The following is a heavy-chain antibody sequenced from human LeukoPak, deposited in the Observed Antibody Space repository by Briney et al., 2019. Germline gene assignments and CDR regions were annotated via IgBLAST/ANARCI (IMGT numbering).Heavy chain of an antibody. CDR2: INSDGSST. CDR1: GFTFSSYW. Sequence: GGSLRPSCAASGFTFSSYWMHWVRQAPGKGLVWVSRINSDGSSTNYADSVKGRFTISRDNAKNTLYLQMNSLRAEDTAVYYCARDAFGVDKSPFWGQGTLVTVSS. J-gene: IGHJ4*02. D-gene: IGHD3-3*01. CDR3: ARDAFGVDKSPF. V-gene: IGHV3-74*01.